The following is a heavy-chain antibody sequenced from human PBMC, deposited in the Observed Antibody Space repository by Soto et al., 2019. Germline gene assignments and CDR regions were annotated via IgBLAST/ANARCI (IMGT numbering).Heavy chain of an antibody. CDR1: GGSISSYY. CDR2: IYYSGST. Sequence: SSETLSLTCTVSGGSISSYYWSWIRQPPGKGLEWIGYIYYSGSTNYNPSLKSRVTISVDTSKNQFSLKLSSVTAADTAVYYCARDNYFDYWGQGTLVTVSS. J-gene: IGHJ4*02. CDR3: ARDNYFDY. V-gene: IGHV4-59*01.